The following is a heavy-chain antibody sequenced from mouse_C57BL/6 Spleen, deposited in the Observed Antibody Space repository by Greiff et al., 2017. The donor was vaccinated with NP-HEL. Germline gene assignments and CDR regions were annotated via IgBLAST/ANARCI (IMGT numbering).Heavy chain of an antibody. V-gene: IGHV1-15*01. CDR3: TKATRWYFDV. CDR1: GYTFTDYE. D-gene: IGHD3-2*02. J-gene: IGHJ1*03. Sequence: QVQLKESGAELVRPGASVTLSCKASGYTFTDYEMHWVKQTPVHGLEWIGAIDPETGGTAYNQKFKGKAILTADKSSSTAYMELRSLTSEDSAVYYCTKATRWYFDVWGTGTTVTVSS. CDR2: IDPETGGT.